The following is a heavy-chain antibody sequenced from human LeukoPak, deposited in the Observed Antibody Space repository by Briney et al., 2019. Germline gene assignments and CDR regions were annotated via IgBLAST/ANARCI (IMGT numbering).Heavy chain of an antibody. Sequence: PSETLPLTCAVSGFSVSTIHYYWGWVRQSPGKGLEWIASIDHGGGIHCIPSLQSRLTISRDTSDNHFSLRLSSVTAADTAVYYCARDSGNWNIDYWGRGILVTVSS. CDR1: GFSVSTIHYY. CDR3: ARDSGNWNIDY. CDR2: IDHGGGI. D-gene: IGHD1/OR15-1a*01. J-gene: IGHJ4*02. V-gene: IGHV4-38-2*02.